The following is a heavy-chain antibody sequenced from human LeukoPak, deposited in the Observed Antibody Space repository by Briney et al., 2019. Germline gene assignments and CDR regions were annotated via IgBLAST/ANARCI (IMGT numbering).Heavy chain of an antibody. CDR1: GFTFSSYS. Sequence: GGSLRLSCAASGFTFSSYSMNWVRQAPGKGLEWVSSISSSSSYIYYADSVKGRFTIPRDNAKNSLYLQMNSLRAEDTAVYYCARGRGDPVFDYWGQGTLVTVSS. CDR3: ARGRGDPVFDY. D-gene: IGHD3-10*01. CDR2: ISSSSSYI. J-gene: IGHJ4*02. V-gene: IGHV3-21*01.